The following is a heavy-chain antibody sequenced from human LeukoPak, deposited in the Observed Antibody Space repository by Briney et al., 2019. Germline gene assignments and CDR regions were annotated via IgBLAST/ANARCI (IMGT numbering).Heavy chain of an antibody. V-gene: IGHV3-43*02. CDR3: AKVRGYSSSWFMGLYAFDI. CDR1: GFTFDDYA. D-gene: IGHD6-13*01. CDR2: ISGDGGST. J-gene: IGHJ3*02. Sequence: PGGSLRLSCAASGFTFDDYAMHWVRQAPGKGLEWVSLISGDGGSTYYADSVKGRFTISRDISKNSLYLRMNSLRTGDTALYYCAKVRGYSSSWFMGLYAFDIWAKGQWSPSLQ.